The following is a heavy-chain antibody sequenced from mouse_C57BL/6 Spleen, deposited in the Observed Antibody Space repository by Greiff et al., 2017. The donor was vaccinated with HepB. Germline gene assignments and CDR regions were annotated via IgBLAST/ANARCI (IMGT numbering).Heavy chain of an antibody. D-gene: IGHD4-1*01. Sequence: QVQLKQPGAELVKPGASVKLSCKASGYTFTSYWMHWVKQRPGRGLEWIGRIDPNSGGTKYNEKFKSKATLTVDKPSSTAYMQLSSLTSEDSAVYYCALTGTWAWFAYWGQGTLVTVSA. CDR1: GYTFTSYW. V-gene: IGHV1-72*01. CDR2: IDPNSGGT. J-gene: IGHJ3*01. CDR3: ALTGTWAWFAY.